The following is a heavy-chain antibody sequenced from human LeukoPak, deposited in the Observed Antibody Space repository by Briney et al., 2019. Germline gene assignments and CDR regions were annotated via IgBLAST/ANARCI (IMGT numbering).Heavy chain of an antibody. CDR2: ISGSGGRT. D-gene: IGHD4-17*01. V-gene: IGHV3-23*01. Sequence: PGGSLRLSCAASGFTFSSSAMSWVRQAPGKGLEWVSAISGSGGRTYYTDSVKGRFTISRDNSKNTLYLQMNSLRAEDTAVYYCAKVFRKDGDFHLFDYWGQGTLVTVSS. J-gene: IGHJ4*02. CDR1: GFTFSSSA. CDR3: AKVFRKDGDFHLFDY.